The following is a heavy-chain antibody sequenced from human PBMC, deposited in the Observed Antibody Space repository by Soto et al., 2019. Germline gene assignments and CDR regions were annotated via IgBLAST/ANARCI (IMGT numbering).Heavy chain of an antibody. J-gene: IGHJ4*02. CDR3: ARIGAVGAPPGADF. Sequence: QVQLVQSGAEVKKPGSSVKVSCKASGGIFSSYAISWLRQAPGQGLEWMGAVIPILGQAYYAQNFQDRVTITADESTRTAYMDLIRLRSDDTAVYFCARIGAVGAPPGADFWGQGPLVTVSS. V-gene: IGHV1-69*01. CDR1: GGIFSSYA. D-gene: IGHD1-26*01. CDR2: VIPILGQA.